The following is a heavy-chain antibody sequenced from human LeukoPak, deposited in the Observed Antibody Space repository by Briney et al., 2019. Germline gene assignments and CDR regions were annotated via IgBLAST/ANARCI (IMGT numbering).Heavy chain of an antibody. J-gene: IGHJ6*04. Sequence: GSLRLSCAASGFTFSSYAMSWVRQAPGKGPEWVSAISGSGGSTYYADSVKGRFTISRDNSKNTLYLQMNSLRAEDTAVYYCAKDGSNSSSLYYYYYGMDVWSKGTTVTVSS. CDR1: GFTFSSYA. D-gene: IGHD6-13*01. CDR3: AKDGSNSSSLYYYYYGMDV. V-gene: IGHV3-23*01. CDR2: ISGSGGST.